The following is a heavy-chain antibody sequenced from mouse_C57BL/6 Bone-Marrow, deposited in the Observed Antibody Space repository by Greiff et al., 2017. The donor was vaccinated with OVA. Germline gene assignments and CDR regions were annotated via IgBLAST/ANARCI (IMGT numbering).Heavy chain of an antibody. D-gene: IGHD1-1*01. CDR1: GFTFSDYG. CDR2: ISSGSSTI. CDR3: ARGYVGDYGSSYYAMDY. Sequence: EVQRVESGGGLVKPGGSLKLSCAASGFTFSDYGMHWVRQAPEKGLEWVAYISSGSSTIYYADTVKGRFTISRDNAKNTLFLQMTSLRSEDTAMYYCARGYVGDYGSSYYAMDYWGQGTSVTVSS. V-gene: IGHV5-17*01. J-gene: IGHJ4*01.